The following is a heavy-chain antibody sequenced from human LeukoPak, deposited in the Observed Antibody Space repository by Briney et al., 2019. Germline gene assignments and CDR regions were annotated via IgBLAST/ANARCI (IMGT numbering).Heavy chain of an antibody. J-gene: IGHJ4*02. CDR2: INPNSGGT. Sequence: ASVKVSCKASGYTFTSYGISWVRQAPGQGLEWMGWINPNSGGTNYAQKFQGRVTMTRDTSISTAYMELSRLRSDDTAVYYCARGDIVVVPAAAFDYWGQGTLVTVSS. CDR1: GYTFTSYG. CDR3: ARGDIVVVPAAAFDY. D-gene: IGHD2-2*01. V-gene: IGHV1-2*02.